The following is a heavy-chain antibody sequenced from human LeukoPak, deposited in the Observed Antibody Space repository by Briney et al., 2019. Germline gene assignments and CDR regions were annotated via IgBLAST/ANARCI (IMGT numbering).Heavy chain of an antibody. D-gene: IGHD6-6*01. CDR3: ARDGVYSTSSPDY. J-gene: IGHJ4*02. CDR1: GFTFSTYW. Sequence: GGSLRLSCAASGFTFSTYWMSWVRQAPGKGLEWVANIKQDGSEKYYVDSVKGRFTISRDNAKNSLDLQMNSLRAEDTAVYYCARDGVYSTSSPDYWGQGTLVTVSS. V-gene: IGHV3-7*01. CDR2: IKQDGSEK.